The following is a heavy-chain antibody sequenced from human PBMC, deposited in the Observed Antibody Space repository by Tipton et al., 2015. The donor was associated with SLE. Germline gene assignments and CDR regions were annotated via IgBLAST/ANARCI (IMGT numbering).Heavy chain of an antibody. V-gene: IGHV4-39*01. D-gene: IGHD4-17*01. CDR3: ARQGDYGDFDAFDI. CDR1: GGSISSSSYY. Sequence: TLSLTCTVSGGSISSSSYYWGWIRQPPGKGLEWIGSIYYSGSTYYNPSLKSRVTISVDTSKNQFSLKLSSVTAADTAVYYCARQGDYGDFDAFDIWGQGTMVTVSS. CDR2: IYYSGST. J-gene: IGHJ3*02.